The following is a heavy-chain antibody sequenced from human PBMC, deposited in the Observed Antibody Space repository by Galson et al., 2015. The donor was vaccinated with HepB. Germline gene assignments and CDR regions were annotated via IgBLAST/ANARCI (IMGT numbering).Heavy chain of an antibody. CDR3: ARGGQWYYPNWFDP. Sequence: SVKVSCKASGYTFTGYYMHWVRQAPGQGLEWMGRINPNSGGTNYAQKFQGRVTMTRDTSISTAYMELSRLRSDDTAVYYCARGGQWYYPNWFDPWGQGTLVTVSS. CDR2: INPNSGGT. J-gene: IGHJ5*02. D-gene: IGHD3-10*01. V-gene: IGHV1-2*06. CDR1: GYTFTGYY.